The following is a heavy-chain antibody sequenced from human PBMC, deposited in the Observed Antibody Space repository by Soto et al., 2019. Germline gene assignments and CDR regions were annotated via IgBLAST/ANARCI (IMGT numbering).Heavy chain of an antibody. V-gene: IGHV4-30-4*01. J-gene: IGHJ4*02. CDR3: ARHETPHGDYDY. CDR1: GGSISSGDYY. Sequence: SETLSLTCTVSGGSISSGDYYWSWIRQPPGKGLEWIGYIYYSGSIYYNKSLKSRVTISVDTSKNQFSLKLSSVIAADTAVYYCARHETPHGDYDYWGQGTLVTVSS. CDR2: IYYSGSI. D-gene: IGHD4-17*01.